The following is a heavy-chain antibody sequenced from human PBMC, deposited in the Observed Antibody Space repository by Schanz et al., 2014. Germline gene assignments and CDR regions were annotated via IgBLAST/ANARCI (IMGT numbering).Heavy chain of an antibody. CDR2: ITAYNGDT. J-gene: IGHJ3*02. CDR3: TRGGYSYALSAFDI. D-gene: IGHD5-18*01. V-gene: IGHV1-18*01. Sequence: QVQLVQSGAEVKKPGASVKVSCKASGYTFTSHGISWVRQAPGQGLEWMGWITAYNGDTNYALKLQGRVTMTTDTSTGTAYMELRSLRSDDTALYYCTRGGYSYALSAFDIWGRGTMITVSS. CDR1: GYTFTSHG.